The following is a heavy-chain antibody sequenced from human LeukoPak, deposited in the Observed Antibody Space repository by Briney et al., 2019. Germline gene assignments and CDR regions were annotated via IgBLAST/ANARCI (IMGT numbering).Heavy chain of an antibody. D-gene: IGHD3-3*01. J-gene: IGHJ3*02. Sequence: PSETLSLTCTVSGGSISSGGYYWSWIRQPPGKGLEWIGYIYHSGSTYYNPSLKSRVTISVDRSKNQFSLKLSSVTAADTAVYYCARELTYYDFWSGYYSLRAFDIWGQGTMVTVSS. CDR2: IYHSGST. CDR1: GGSISSGGYY. CDR3: ARELTYYDFWSGYYSLRAFDI. V-gene: IGHV4-30-2*01.